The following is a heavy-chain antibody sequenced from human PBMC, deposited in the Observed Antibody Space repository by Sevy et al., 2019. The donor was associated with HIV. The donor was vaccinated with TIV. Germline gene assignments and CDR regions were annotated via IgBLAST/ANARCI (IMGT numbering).Heavy chain of an antibody. D-gene: IGHD2-15*01. CDR2: ISGSGGST. CDR3: AKDLRYGGKSYFDY. J-gene: IGHJ4*02. CDR1: GFTFSSYA. Sequence: GGSLRLSCAASGFTFSSYAMSWVRQAPGKGLEWVSAISGSGGSTYYADSVKGRFTISRDNSKNTLYLQMNSLRAEDRAGYYCAKDLRYGGKSYFDYWGQGTLVTVSS. V-gene: IGHV3-23*01.